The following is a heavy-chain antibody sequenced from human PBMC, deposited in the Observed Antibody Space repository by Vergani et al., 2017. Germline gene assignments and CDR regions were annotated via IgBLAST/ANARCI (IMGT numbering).Heavy chain of an antibody. Sequence: QVQLVESGGGVVQRGGSLRLYCATSGFTLSNYDMQWIRQGPGKGLEFVAFIQFDGSNQYYADSVTGRFTLSRDFYKNTLYLQMNSLRPDDTATYYCAKHFRGWGIDYWGQGTQFIVSS. V-gene: IGHV3-30*02. CDR2: IQFDGSNQ. CDR1: GFTLSNYD. J-gene: IGHJ4*02. D-gene: IGHD3-16*01. CDR3: AKHFRGWGIDY.